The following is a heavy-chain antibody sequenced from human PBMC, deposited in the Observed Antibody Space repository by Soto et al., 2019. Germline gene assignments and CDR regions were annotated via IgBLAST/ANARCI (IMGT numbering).Heavy chain of an antibody. CDR3: SKNNVAPAFVGFEY. D-gene: IGHD2-2*01. J-gene: IGHJ4*02. CDR1: GFNFYNSY. CDR2: LYSGGKS. V-gene: IGHV3-53*01. Sequence: PGGSLRLSCAASGFNFYNSYMIWVRQAPGKGLEWVAILYSGGKSYYAESVRGRFTISRDISKNTLDLQMNRLTADDTAVYYCSKNNVAPAFVGFEYWGQGTLVTVSS.